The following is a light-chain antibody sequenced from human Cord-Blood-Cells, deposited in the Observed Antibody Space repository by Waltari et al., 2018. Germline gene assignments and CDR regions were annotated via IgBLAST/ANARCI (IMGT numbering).Light chain of an antibody. CDR1: QGISRY. Sequence: DIQLTQSPSSLSASVGDRVTITCRASQGISRYLAWYQQKPGQAPKLLNYAASSLQSGVPSRFSGSGSGTEFTLTISSLQPEDFATYYCQQSNSYPRRFGQGTKLEIK. CDR3: QQSNSYPRR. J-gene: IGKJ2*01. CDR2: AAS. V-gene: IGKV1-9*01.